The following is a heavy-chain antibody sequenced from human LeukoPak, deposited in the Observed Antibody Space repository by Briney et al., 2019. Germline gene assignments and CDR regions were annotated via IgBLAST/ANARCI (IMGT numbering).Heavy chain of an antibody. V-gene: IGHV5-51*01. CDR1: GYSFTSYW. J-gene: IGHJ4*02. Sequence: GESLKISCKGSGYSFTSYWIGWVPQMPGKGREWMGIIYPGDSDTRYSPSLQGQVTISVDKSISTAYLQWSSLKASDTAMYYCARQQGPSTNPDYWGQGTLVTVSS. D-gene: IGHD1-1*01. CDR2: IYPGDSDT. CDR3: ARQQGPSTNPDY.